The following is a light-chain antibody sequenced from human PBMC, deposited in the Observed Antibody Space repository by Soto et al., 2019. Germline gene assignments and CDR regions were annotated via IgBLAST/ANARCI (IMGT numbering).Light chain of an antibody. V-gene: IGKV3-15*01. CDR3: QQYNNWPRT. CDR2: GAS. CDR1: QSVSSN. J-gene: IGKJ1*01. Sequence: KVMTQSPATLSVSPWERATLSCRASQSVSSNLAWYQQKPGQAPRLLIYGASTRATAIPARFSGSGSGTEFTLTISSLQSEDFAVYYCQQYNNWPRTFGQGTKVDI.